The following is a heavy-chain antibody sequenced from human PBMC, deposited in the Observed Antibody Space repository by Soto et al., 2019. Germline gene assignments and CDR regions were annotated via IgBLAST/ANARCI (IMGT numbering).Heavy chain of an antibody. J-gene: IGHJ4*02. V-gene: IGHV3-21*01. CDR1: GFTFSSYR. Sequence: VGSLRLSCAASGFTFSSYRMNWVRQAPGKGLEWVSSMSSSSSYIDYVDSVKGRFTISRDNAKNSLYLQMNSLRAEDTAVYYCARARGDYLFDYWGQGTLVTVSS. D-gene: IGHD4-17*01. CDR3: ARARGDYLFDY. CDR2: MSSSSSYI.